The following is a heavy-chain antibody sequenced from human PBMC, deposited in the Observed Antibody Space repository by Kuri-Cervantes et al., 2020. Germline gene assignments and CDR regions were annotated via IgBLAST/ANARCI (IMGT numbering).Heavy chain of an antibody. D-gene: IGHD1-26*01. CDR3: ASDSGSYYQFYFDY. CDR2: IYTSGST. Sequence: SETLSLTCTVSGGSISSYYWSWIRQPAGKGLEWIGRIYTSGSTNYNPSLKSRVTMPVDTSKNQFSLKLTSVTAADTAVYYCASDSGSYYQFYFDYWGQGTLVTVSS. J-gene: IGHJ4*02. CDR1: GGSISSYY. V-gene: IGHV4-4*07.